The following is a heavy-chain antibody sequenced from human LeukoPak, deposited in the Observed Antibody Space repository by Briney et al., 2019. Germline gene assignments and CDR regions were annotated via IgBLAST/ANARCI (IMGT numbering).Heavy chain of an antibody. CDR3: IYGDSPQETLY. CDR2: IRSKANSYAT. V-gene: IGHV3-73*01. J-gene: IGHJ4*02. D-gene: IGHD4-17*01. CDR1: GFTFSGSA. Sequence: GGSLRLSCAAYGFTFSGSAMQWVRQASGKGLEWVGRIRSKANSYATTYAASVKGRFTISRDDSKNTAYLQMNSLKTEDTAVYYCIYGDSPQETLYWGQGTLVTVSS.